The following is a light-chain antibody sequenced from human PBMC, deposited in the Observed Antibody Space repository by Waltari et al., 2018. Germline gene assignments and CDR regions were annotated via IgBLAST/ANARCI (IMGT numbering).Light chain of an antibody. V-gene: IGKV4-1*01. J-gene: IGKJ5*01. CDR1: QSVLYSSNNKNY. CDR2: WAS. CDR3: QQYYSSPLT. Sequence: DIVMTQSPDSLAVSLGERATINCKSSQSVLYSSNNKNYLSWFQQKPGQPPKLLISWASTRESGVPDRFRGSGSGTDFTLTISSLQAEDVAVYYCQQYYSSPLTFGQVTRLEIK.